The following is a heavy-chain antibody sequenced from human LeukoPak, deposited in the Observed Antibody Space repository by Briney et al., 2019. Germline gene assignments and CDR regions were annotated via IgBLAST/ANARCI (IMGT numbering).Heavy chain of an antibody. CDR2: INSDGSTT. V-gene: IGHV3-74*01. Sequence: PGGSLRLSCAASGFIFSSYWMHWVRQAPGKGLVWVSRINSDGSTTNYADSVKGRFTISRDNAKNTLYLQMHSLRAEDTAVYYCARVEWRGNAFDIWGQGTMVTVSS. D-gene: IGHD3-3*01. CDR1: GFIFSSYW. J-gene: IGHJ3*02. CDR3: ARVEWRGNAFDI.